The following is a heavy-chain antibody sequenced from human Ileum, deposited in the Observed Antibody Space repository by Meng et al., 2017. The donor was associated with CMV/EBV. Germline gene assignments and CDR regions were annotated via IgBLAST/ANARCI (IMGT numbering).Heavy chain of an antibody. CDR1: GFTFSSYW. CDR3: GDFEAG. D-gene: IGHD3-3*01. CDR2: IKNDGTFT. J-gene: IGHJ4*02. V-gene: IGHV3-74*01. Sequence: GESLKISCAASGFTFSSYWMHWVRQVPGKGLVWVSSIKNDGTFTACADSVKGRFTVSRDNAKSTVYLQMNSLTVEDAAVYYCGDFEAGWGQGTRVTVSS.